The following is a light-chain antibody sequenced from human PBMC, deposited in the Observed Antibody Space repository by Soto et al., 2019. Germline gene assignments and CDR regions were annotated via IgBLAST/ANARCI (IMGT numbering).Light chain of an antibody. CDR3: AAWDDSLNGYV. CDR1: SSNIGSNT. V-gene: IGLV1-44*01. J-gene: IGLJ1*01. CDR2: SNN. Sequence: VLTQPPSAPGTPGQRVTISCSGSSSNIGSNTVNWYQQLPGTAPKLLIYSNNQRPSGVPDRFSGSKSGTSASLAISGLQSEDEADYYRAAWDDSLNGYVFGTGTKVTVL.